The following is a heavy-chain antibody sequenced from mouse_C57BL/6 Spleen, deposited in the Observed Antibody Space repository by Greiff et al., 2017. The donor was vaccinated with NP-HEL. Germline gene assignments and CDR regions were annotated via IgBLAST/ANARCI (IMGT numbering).Heavy chain of an antibody. Sequence: QVQLQQPGAELVKPGASVKLSCKASGYTFTSYWMQWVKQRPGQGLEWIGEIDPSDSYTNYNQKFKGKATLTVDTSSSTAYMQLSSLTSEDSAVYYCARRGYGSREFAYWGQGTLVTVSA. CDR2: IDPSDSYT. J-gene: IGHJ3*01. V-gene: IGHV1-50*01. D-gene: IGHD1-1*01. CDR1: GYTFTSYW. CDR3: ARRGYGSREFAY.